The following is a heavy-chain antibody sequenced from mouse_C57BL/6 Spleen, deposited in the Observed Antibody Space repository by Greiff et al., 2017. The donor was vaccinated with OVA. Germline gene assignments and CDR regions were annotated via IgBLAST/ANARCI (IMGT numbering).Heavy chain of an antibody. D-gene: IGHD1-3*01. J-gene: IGHJ2*01. Sequence: DVHLVESGGDLVKPGGSLKLTCAASGFTFSSYGMSWVRQTPDKRLEWVATISSGGSYTYYPDSVKGRFTISRDNAKNTLYLQMSSLKSEDTAMYYCARHESNFDYWGQGTTLTVSS. CDR1: GFTFSSYG. V-gene: IGHV5-6*01. CDR3: ARHESNFDY. CDR2: ISSGGSYT.